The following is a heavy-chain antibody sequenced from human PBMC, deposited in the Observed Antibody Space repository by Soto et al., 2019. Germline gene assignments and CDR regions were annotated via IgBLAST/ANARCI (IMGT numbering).Heavy chain of an antibody. J-gene: IGHJ3*02. CDR1: GFTFSIYG. D-gene: IGHD2-2*02. Sequence: QVQLVESGGGVVQPGRSLRLSCAASGFTFSIYGMHWVRHATGKGLEWVAMISFDGSEKYYTDSVKGRFHTSRDSSKNTMHLQMDSLRVEDTAVYYCAREPRLYYSEAFAIWGKGTTVTVSS. CDR2: ISFDGSEK. V-gene: IGHV3-30*03. CDR3: AREPRLYYSEAFAI.